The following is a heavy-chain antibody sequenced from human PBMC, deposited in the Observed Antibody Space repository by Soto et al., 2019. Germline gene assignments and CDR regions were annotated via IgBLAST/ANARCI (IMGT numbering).Heavy chain of an antibody. Sequence: PGESLKISCKGSGYNFANYWIGWVRQMPGKGLEWMGMIFPGDSDTKNSPSLQGQITMSVDKSDSSAYLQWRSLKASDTAMYYCEAGYITGPDAFDIWGQGTMVTVSS. CDR1: GYNFANYW. V-gene: IGHV5-51*01. D-gene: IGHD3-10*01. CDR3: EAGYITGPDAFDI. CDR2: IFPGDSDT. J-gene: IGHJ3*02.